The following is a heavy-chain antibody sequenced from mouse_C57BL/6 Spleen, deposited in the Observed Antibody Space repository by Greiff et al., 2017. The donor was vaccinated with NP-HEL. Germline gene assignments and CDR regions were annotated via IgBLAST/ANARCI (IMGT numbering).Heavy chain of an antibody. V-gene: IGHV1-80*01. J-gene: IGHJ4*01. CDR2: IYPGDGDT. Sequence: VQLQQSGAELVKPGASVKISCKASGYAFSSYWMNWVKQRPGKGLEWIGQIYPGDGDTNYNGKFKGKATLTADKSSSTAYMQLSSLTSEDSAVYFCASDIYYYAMDYWGQGTSVTVSS. CDR3: ASDIYYYAMDY. CDR1: GYAFSSYW.